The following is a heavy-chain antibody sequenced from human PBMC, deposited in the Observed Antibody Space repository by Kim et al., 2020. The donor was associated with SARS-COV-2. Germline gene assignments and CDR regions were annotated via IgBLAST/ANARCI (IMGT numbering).Heavy chain of an antibody. J-gene: IGHJ6*02. Sequence: SETLSLTCTVSGDSISSYYWSWIRQPPGKGLEWIGYIYYSGSTNYNPSLKSRVTISVDTSKNQFSLKLSSVTAADTAVYYCARDPYVCGGDCYSLGMDVWGQGTTVTVSS. CDR2: IYYSGST. D-gene: IGHD2-21*02. CDR3: ARDPYVCGGDCYSLGMDV. V-gene: IGHV4-59*01. CDR1: GDSISSYY.